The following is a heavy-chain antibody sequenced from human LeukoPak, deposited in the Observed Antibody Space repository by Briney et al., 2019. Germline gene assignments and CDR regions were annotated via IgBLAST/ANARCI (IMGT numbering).Heavy chain of an antibody. CDR2: ISWNSGSI. Sequence: GGSLRLSCAGSGFIFNNYAMHWVRQPPGKGLEWVSGISWNSGSIDYADSVKGRFTISRDNAKNSLYLQMNSLRAEDTAVYYCARVDLTYGSVPYMDVWGQGTTVTVSS. CDR3: ARVDLTYGSVPYMDV. D-gene: IGHD3-10*01. J-gene: IGHJ6*02. V-gene: IGHV3-9*01. CDR1: GFIFNNYA.